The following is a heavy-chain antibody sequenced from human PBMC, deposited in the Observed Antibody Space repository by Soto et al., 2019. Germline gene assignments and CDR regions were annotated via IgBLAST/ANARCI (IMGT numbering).Heavy chain of an antibody. V-gene: IGHV4-59*01. Sequence: SETLALTCTVSGGSISSYYWSWIRQPPGKGLEWIGYIYYSGSTNYNPSLKSRVTISVDTSKNQFSLKLSSVTAADTAVYYCARGFGDYYDSSGYSHDAFDIWGQGTMVTVSS. CDR2: IYYSGST. CDR3: ARGFGDYYDSSGYSHDAFDI. D-gene: IGHD3-22*01. CDR1: GGSISSYY. J-gene: IGHJ3*02.